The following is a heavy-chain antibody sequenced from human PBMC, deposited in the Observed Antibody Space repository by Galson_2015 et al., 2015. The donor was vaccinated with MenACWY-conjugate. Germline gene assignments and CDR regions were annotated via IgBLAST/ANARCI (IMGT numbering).Heavy chain of an antibody. J-gene: IGHJ4*02. CDR2: IKEDGTDK. Sequence: SLRLSCAASGFTFSNYRMTWVRQAPGRGLEWLTKIKEDGTDKYYVDSVRGRFTISRDNAKNSLYLQMNSLRDDDTAVYYCAREDFYRCDYWGQGTLVTVSS. D-gene: IGHD2/OR15-2a*01. CDR3: AREDFYRCDY. V-gene: IGHV3-7*03. CDR1: GFTFSNYR.